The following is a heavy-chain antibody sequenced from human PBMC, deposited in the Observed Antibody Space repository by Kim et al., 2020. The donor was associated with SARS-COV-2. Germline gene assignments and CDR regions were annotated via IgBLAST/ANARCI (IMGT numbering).Heavy chain of an antibody. CDR1: GFTFSSYA. Sequence: GGSLRLSCAASGFTFSSYAMHWVRQAPGKGLEWVAVISYDGSNKYYADSVKGRFTISRDNSKNTLYLQMNSLRAEDTAVYYCARDGSAYVLLWFGEHYF. V-gene: IGHV3-30*04. J-gene: IGHJ4*01. D-gene: IGHD3-10*01. CDR3: ARDGSAYVLLWFGEHYF. CDR2: ISYDGSNK.